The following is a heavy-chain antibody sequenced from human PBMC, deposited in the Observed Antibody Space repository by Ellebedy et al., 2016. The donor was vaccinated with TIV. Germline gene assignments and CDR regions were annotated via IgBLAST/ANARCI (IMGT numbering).Heavy chain of an antibody. Sequence: PGGSLRLSCAASGFTFSNYVMSWVRQAPGKGLEWVSTISAGGGATYYAASVKGRFNISRDNSENTLYLQMNSLRAEDTAVYYCAKVGRRYYESSGDPWGQGSLVTVSS. CDR3: AKVGRRYYESSGDP. CDR2: ISAGGGAT. D-gene: IGHD3-22*01. V-gene: IGHV3-23*01. CDR1: GFTFSNYV. J-gene: IGHJ5*02.